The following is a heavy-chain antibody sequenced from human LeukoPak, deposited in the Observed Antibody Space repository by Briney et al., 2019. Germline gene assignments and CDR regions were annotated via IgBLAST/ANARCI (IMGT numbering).Heavy chain of an antibody. CDR1: GGSFSGYY. CDR3: ARGPEAGYSYGEFDY. V-gene: IGHV4-34*01. J-gene: IGHJ4*02. D-gene: IGHD5-18*01. CDR2: INHSGST. Sequence: SETLSLTCAVYGGSFSGYYWSWIRQPPGKGLEWIGEINHSGSTNDNPSLKSRVTISVDTSKNQFSLKLSSVTAADTAVYYCARGPEAGYSYGEFDYWGQGTLVTVSS.